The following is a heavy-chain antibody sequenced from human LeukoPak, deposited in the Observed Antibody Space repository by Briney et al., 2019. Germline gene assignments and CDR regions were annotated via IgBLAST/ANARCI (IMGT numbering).Heavy chain of an antibody. J-gene: IGHJ6*04. CDR3: ARDYERVYYYYYGMDV. CDR1: GYSISSGYY. CDR2: IYHSGST. D-gene: IGHD3-16*01. Sequence: PSETLSLTCAVSGYSISSGYYRGWIRQPPGKGLEWIGSIYHSGSTYYNPSLKSRVTISVDTSKNQFSLKLSSVTAADTAVYYCARDYERVYYYYYGMDVWGKGTTVTVSS. V-gene: IGHV4-38-2*02.